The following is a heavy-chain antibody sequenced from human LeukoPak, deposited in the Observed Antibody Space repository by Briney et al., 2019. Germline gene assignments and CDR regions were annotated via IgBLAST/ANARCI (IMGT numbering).Heavy chain of an antibody. Sequence: SETLSLTCTVSGGSINNYYWTWIRQPPGKGLEWIGYIYYSGSTNYNPSLKSRVTISLDPSKSQFSLKLNSVTAADTAVYFCARGEMATIFLWGQGTLVTVSS. J-gene: IGHJ4*02. CDR1: GGSINNYY. D-gene: IGHD5-24*01. CDR3: ARGEMATIFL. V-gene: IGHV4-59*01. CDR2: IYYSGST.